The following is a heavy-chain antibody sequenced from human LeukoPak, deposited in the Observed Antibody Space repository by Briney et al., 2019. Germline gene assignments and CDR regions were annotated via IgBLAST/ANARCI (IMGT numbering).Heavy chain of an antibody. Sequence: PGGSLRLSCAASGFTFSSYSMNWVRQAPGKGLEWVSSISSSSSYIYYADSVKGRLTISRDNAKNSLYLQMNSLRAEDTAVYYCASQIWFDAFDIWGQGTMVTVSS. V-gene: IGHV3-21*01. D-gene: IGHD5-18*01. CDR3: ASQIWFDAFDI. J-gene: IGHJ3*02. CDR2: ISSSSSYI. CDR1: GFTFSSYS.